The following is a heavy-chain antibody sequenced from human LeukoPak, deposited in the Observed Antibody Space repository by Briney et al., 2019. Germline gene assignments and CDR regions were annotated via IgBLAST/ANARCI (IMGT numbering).Heavy chain of an antibody. D-gene: IGHD2-8*02. J-gene: IGHJ4*02. Sequence: SETLSLTCAVYGGSFSGYYWSWIRQPPGKGLEWIGSIYYSGSTYYNPSLKSRVTISVDTSKNQFSLKLSSVTAADTAVYYCARDLGYCTGGVCYRELDYWGQGTLVTVSS. CDR3: ARDLGYCTGGVCYRELDY. CDR2: IYYSGST. V-gene: IGHV4-34*01. CDR1: GGSFSGYY.